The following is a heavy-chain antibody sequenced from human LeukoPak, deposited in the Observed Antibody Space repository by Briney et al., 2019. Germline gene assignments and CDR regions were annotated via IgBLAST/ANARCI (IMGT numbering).Heavy chain of an antibody. Sequence: GESLKISCKGSGCSFTSYWIGWVRQMPGKGLEWMGIIYPGDSDTRYSPSFQGQVTISADKSISTAYLQWSSLKASDTAMYYCASQAASYYDFWSGYSPPLFAFDIWGQGTMVTVSS. CDR2: IYPGDSDT. V-gene: IGHV5-51*01. D-gene: IGHD3-3*01. J-gene: IGHJ3*02. CDR1: GCSFTSYW. CDR3: ASQAASYYDFWSGYSPPLFAFDI.